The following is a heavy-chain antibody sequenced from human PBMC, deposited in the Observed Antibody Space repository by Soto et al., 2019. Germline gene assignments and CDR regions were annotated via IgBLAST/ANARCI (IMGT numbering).Heavy chain of an antibody. CDR1: GFPFSSYA. CDR3: AKQVEYSYFDY. CDR2: ISGSGGST. V-gene: IGHV3-23*01. J-gene: IGHJ4*02. Sequence: GESLRLSCAASGFPFSSYAVSWVRQAPGKGLEWVSAISGSGGSTYYADSVKGRFTISRDNSKNTLYLQMNSLRAEDTAVYYCAKQVEYSYFDYWGQGTLVTVSS. D-gene: IGHD5-18*01.